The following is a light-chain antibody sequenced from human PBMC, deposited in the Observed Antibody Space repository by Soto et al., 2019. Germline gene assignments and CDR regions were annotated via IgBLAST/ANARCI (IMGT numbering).Light chain of an antibody. Sequence: SVLTQPASVSGSPGQSITISCTGTSSDVGCYNYVSWYQQHPGKATKLMLYEVSNRPSGVSNRFSGAKSGNTADLTISGLQAEDEADYYCSSYTSSRTVGFCGGTKLTVL. CDR2: EVS. CDR3: SSYTSSRTVG. V-gene: IGLV2-14*01. CDR1: SSDVGCYNY. J-gene: IGLJ2*01.